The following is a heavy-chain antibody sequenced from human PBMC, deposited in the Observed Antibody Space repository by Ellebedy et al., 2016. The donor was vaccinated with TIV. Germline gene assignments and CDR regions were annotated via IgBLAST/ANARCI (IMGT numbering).Heavy chain of an antibody. Sequence: SETLSLXCAVSGGSISSSDWWSWVRQPPGKGLEWIGEIYHSGSTNYNPSLKSRVTISVDKSKNQFSLRLSSVTAADTAVYYCARDWIVAAGTEAFDIWGQGTMVTVSS. CDR1: GGSISSSDW. J-gene: IGHJ3*02. CDR2: IYHSGST. D-gene: IGHD6-13*01. CDR3: ARDWIVAAGTEAFDI. V-gene: IGHV4-4*02.